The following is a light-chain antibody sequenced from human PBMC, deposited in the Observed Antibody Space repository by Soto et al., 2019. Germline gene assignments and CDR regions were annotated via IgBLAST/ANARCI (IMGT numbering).Light chain of an antibody. CDR2: DAS. CDR3: QQRSNWLMYT. V-gene: IGKV3-11*01. J-gene: IGKJ2*01. CDR1: QSVSSY. Sequence: EIVLTQSPATLSLSPGERATLSCRASQSVSSYLAWYQQKPGQAPRLLIYDASNRATGIPARFSGSGSGTDFPLTIISLEPEDFAVYYCQQRSNWLMYTFGQGTKLEIK.